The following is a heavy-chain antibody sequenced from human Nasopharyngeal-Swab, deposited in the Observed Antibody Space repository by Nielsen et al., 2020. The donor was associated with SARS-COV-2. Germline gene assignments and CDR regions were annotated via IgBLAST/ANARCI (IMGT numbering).Heavy chain of an antibody. V-gene: IGHV1-69*13. Sequence: SVKVSCKAYGGTFSSYDISWVRQVPGQGFEWMGGIIPIFGTANYAQKFQGRVTITADESTSTAYMELSSLRSEDTAVYYCATYSGSYSGVDYYYGMDVWGQGTTVTVSS. CDR3: ATYSGSYSGVDYYYGMDV. CDR1: GGTFSSYD. CDR2: IIPIFGTA. D-gene: IGHD1-26*01. J-gene: IGHJ6*02.